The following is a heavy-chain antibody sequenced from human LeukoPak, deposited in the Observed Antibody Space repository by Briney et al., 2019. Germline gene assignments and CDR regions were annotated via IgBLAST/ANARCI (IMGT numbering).Heavy chain of an antibody. J-gene: IGHJ4*02. CDR2: IHYNGNT. V-gene: IGHV4-59*08. CDR3: ARHISSGGTYAHFDY. D-gene: IGHD1-26*01. Sequence: SENLSLTCTVSGSMYSYYWSWIRQPPGEGLEWIGYIHYNGNTNYNPSLKSRVTMSLDTSENQVSLKLNSVTAADTAVYYCARHISSGGTYAHFDYWGQGTLVTVSS. CDR1: GSMYSYY.